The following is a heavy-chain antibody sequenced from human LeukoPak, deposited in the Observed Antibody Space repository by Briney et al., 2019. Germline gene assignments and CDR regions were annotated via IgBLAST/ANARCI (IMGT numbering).Heavy chain of an antibody. CDR1: GGSISSSSYY. V-gene: IGHV4-39*02. CDR3: ARDTRWGYCSSTSCYWGYYYYGMDV. Sequence: PSETLSLTCTVSGGSISSSSYYWGWIRQPPGKGLEWIGSIYYSGSTYYNPSLKSRVTISVDTSKNQFSLKLSSVTAADTAVYYCARDTRWGYCSSTSCYWGYYYYGMDVWGQGTTVTVSS. D-gene: IGHD2-2*01. J-gene: IGHJ6*02. CDR2: IYYSGST.